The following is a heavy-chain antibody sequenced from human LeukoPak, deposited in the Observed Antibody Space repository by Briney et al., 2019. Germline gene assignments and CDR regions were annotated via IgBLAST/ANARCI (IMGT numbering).Heavy chain of an antibody. D-gene: IGHD6-19*01. Sequence: ASVKVSCKASGYTFTSYGISWVRQAPGQGLEWMGWISDYNGNTNYAQKLQGRVTMTTDTSTSTAYMELRSLRSDDTAVYYCARAPSTMYSSGWYGNYWGQGTLVTVSS. CDR2: ISDYNGNT. J-gene: IGHJ4*02. CDR1: GYTFTSYG. CDR3: ARAPSTMYSSGWYGNY. V-gene: IGHV1-18*01.